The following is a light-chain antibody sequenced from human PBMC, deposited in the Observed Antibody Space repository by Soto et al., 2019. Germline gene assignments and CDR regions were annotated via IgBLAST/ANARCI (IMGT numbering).Light chain of an antibody. J-gene: IGLJ2*01. V-gene: IGLV2-14*01. Sequence: QSALTQPASVSGSPGQSITISCTGTSSDVGGYNYVSWYQQHPGKAPKLMIYEVSNRPSGVSNRFSGSKSGNTASLTISGLQAEDASDYDCSSYTSSSTNVVFGGGTKLTVL. CDR1: SSDVGGYNY. CDR3: SSYTSSSTNVV. CDR2: EVS.